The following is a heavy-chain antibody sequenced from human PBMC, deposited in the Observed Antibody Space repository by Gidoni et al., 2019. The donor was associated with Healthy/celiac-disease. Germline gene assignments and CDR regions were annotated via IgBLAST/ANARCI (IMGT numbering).Heavy chain of an antibody. V-gene: IGHV3-30*18. CDR1: GFTFSSSG. Sequence: QVQLVESGGGVVQPGRSLSLSCAASGFTFSSSGLHWVRQAPGKGLEWVAVRSYDGSNKYYADSVKGRFTISRDNSKNTLYLQMNSLRAEDTAVYYCEKEQVLGGYWGQGTLVTVSS. CDR3: EKEQVLGGY. J-gene: IGHJ4*02. CDR2: RSYDGSNK. D-gene: IGHD3-16*01.